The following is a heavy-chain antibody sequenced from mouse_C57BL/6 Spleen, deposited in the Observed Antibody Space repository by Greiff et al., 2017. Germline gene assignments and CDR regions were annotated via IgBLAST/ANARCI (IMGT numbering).Heavy chain of an antibody. CDR3: ARGGAPYAMDY. CDR1: GYTFTSYW. D-gene: IGHD3-1*01. Sequence: VQLQQSGAELVRPGSSVKLSCKASGYTFTSYWMHWVKQRPIQGLEWIGNIDPSDSETHYNQKFKDKATLTVDKSSSTAYMQLSSLTSEDSAVYYCARGGAPYAMDYWGQGTSVTVSS. CDR2: IDPSDSET. J-gene: IGHJ4*01. V-gene: IGHV1-52*01.